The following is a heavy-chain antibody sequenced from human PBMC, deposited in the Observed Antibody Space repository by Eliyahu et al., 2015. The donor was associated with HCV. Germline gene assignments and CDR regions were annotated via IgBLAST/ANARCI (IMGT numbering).Heavy chain of an antibody. CDR1: GYTXTXXX. J-gene: IGHJ6*02. CDR2: ISAYNGNT. Sequence: QVQLVQSGAEVKKPGASVKVSCKASGYTXTXXXISWVRXAPGQGLEWMGWISAYNGNTNYAQKLQGRVTMTTDTSTSTAYMELRSLRSDDTAVYYCARGRYCSGGSCYTPFGMDVWGQGTTVTVSS. D-gene: IGHD2-15*01. CDR3: ARGRYCSGGSCYTPFGMDV. V-gene: IGHV1-18*01.